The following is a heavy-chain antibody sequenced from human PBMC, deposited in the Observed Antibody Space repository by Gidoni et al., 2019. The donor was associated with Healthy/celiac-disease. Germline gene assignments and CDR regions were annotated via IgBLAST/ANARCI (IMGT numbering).Heavy chain of an antibody. J-gene: IGHJ2*01. Sequence: QVQLVQSGSELKKPVASVKVSFKASGYTFTSYAMNWVRQAPGQGLEWMGWINTNTGNPTYAQGFTGRFVFSLDTSVSTAYLQISSLKAEDTAVYYCARDPPRYGVRYFDLWGRGTLVTVSS. D-gene: IGHD3-10*01. CDR2: INTNTGNP. CDR3: ARDPPRYGVRYFDL. V-gene: IGHV7-4-1*02. CDR1: GYTFTSYA.